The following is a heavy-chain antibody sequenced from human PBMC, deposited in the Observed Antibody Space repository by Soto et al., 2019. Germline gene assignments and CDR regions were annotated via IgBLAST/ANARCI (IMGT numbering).Heavy chain of an antibody. CDR3: ARDLGLLKSLFDY. CDR1: GFTFSSYG. D-gene: IGHD3-16*01. J-gene: IGHJ4*02. CDR2: SSATGAGT. Sequence: GGSLRLSCAASGFTFSSYGMTWVRQAPGKGLEWVSFSSATGAGTYYADSVKGRFTISRDNSKRSVFLDLNSLRVEDTAVYYCARDLGLLKSLFDYWGQGTLVTVSS. V-gene: IGHV3-23*01.